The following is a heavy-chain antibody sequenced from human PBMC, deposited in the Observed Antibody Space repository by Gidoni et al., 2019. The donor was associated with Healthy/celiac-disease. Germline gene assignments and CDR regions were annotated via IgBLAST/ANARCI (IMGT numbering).Heavy chain of an antibody. J-gene: IGHJ6*02. D-gene: IGHD1-1*01. CDR1: GYRVTSYW. V-gene: IGHV5-51*01. CDR3: ARSPEPRGAYYCYGMDV. CDR2: IYPADSDT. Sequence: EVQLVQSGAEVKKPGESLKISCQGSGYRVTSYWIGWVRQMPGKGLEWMGIIYPADSDTRYSPTFQGQVTISADKSISTAYLQWSSLRASDTAMYYCARSPEPRGAYYCYGMDVWGQGTTVTVSS.